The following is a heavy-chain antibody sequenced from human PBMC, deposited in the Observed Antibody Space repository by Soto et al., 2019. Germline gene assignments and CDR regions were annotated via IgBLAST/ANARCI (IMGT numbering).Heavy chain of an antibody. V-gene: IGHV4-34*01. D-gene: IGHD4-17*01. CDR2: INHSGST. J-gene: IGHJ5*02. CDR1: GGSFSGYY. CDR3: ARVPTPTYGDSDKNNWFDP. Sequence: QVQLQQWGAGLLKPSETLSLTCAVYGGSFSGYYWSWIRQPPGKGLEWIGEINHSGSTNYNPSLKSRVTISVDTSKNQFSLKLSSVTAADTAVYYCARVPTPTYGDSDKNNWFDPWGQGTLVTVSS.